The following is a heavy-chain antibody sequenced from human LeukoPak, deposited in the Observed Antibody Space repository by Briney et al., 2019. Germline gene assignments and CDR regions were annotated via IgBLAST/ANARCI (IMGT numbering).Heavy chain of an antibody. CDR2: ISAYNGDR. CDR3: ARGETYYYGSGSRSAFDL. CDR1: GYAFSTYG. V-gene: IGHV1-18*04. D-gene: IGHD3-10*01. J-gene: IGHJ3*01. Sequence: ASVKVSCEASGYAFSTYGITWVRQAPGQGLEWMGWISAYNGDRDYAQSLQDKMTMTTDTSTSTAYMELENLTPDDTAVYFCARGETYYYGSGSRSAFDLWGQGTVVIVSS.